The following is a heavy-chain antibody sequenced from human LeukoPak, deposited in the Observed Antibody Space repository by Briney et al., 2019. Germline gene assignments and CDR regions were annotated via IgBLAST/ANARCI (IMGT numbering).Heavy chain of an antibody. CDR1: GYTFSAYY. J-gene: IGHJ4*02. V-gene: IGHV1-2*02. D-gene: IGHD5-12*01. CDR2: INPNNDGT. CDR3: ARAHVDIVATIKFDS. Sequence: ASVKVSCKASGYTFSAYYMHWVRQAPGQRLEWMGWINPNNDGTNYAQKFYGRVTMTWETSISTAYMELNRLKSDDTAVYYCARAHVDIVATIKFDSWGRGTLVTVSS.